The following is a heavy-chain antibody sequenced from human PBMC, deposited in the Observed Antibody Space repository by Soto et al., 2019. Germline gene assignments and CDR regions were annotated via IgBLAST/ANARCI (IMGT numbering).Heavy chain of an antibody. J-gene: IGHJ4*02. V-gene: IGHV1-58*02. D-gene: IGHD3-16*01. Sequence: SVKVSCNASGFTFTSSAMQWVLQARGQRLEWIGWIVVGSGNTSYAQKFQERVTITRDMSTSTAYMELSSLRSEDTAVYYCAAVILTDKVGGVTEYYFDYWGQGTLVAGSS. CDR2: IVVGSGNT. CDR3: AAVILTDKVGGVTEYYFDY. CDR1: GFTFTSSA.